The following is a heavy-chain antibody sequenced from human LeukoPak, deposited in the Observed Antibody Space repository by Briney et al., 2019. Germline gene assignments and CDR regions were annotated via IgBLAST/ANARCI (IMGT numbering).Heavy chain of an antibody. V-gene: IGHV4-59*01. D-gene: IGHD2-21*01. CDR1: GGSISSYY. CDR3: ARLAVFGDAFDI. Sequence: PSETLSLTCTVSGGSISSYYWSWIRQPPGKGLEWIGYIYYSGSTNYNPSLKSRVTTSVDTSKNQFSLKLSSVTAADTAVYYCARLAVFGDAFDIWGQGTMVTVSS. CDR2: IYYSGST. J-gene: IGHJ3*02.